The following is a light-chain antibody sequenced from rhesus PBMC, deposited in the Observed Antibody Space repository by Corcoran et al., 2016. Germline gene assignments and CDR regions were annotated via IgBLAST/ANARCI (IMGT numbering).Light chain of an antibody. V-gene: IGLV2-11*01. J-gene: IGLJ1*01. CDR2: KVY. CDR3: SSLEASDTYV. Sequence: QSAPIQSPSVSGSLGQSVTISCTGTSSDIGRYNYVSWYRQQPGTTTKLLIYKVYMRGSGVSDRFSGSKSGNTASLTISGLQPEDEADYFFSSLEASDTYVFGTGTRLTVL. CDR1: SSDIGRYNY.